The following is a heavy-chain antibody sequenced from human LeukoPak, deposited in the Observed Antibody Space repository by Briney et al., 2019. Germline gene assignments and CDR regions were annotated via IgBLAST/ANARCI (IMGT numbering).Heavy chain of an antibody. Sequence: SQTLSLTCTVSGGSLSSGSYYWSWIRQPAGKGLEWIGRIYTSGTTNYNPSLKSRVTISVDTSKNQFSLKLSSVTAADTAVYYCARVDRTYDILTGYSHSYYFDYWGQGTLVTVSS. J-gene: IGHJ4*02. CDR3: ARVDRTYDILTGYSHSYYFDY. CDR2: IYTSGTT. D-gene: IGHD3-9*01. V-gene: IGHV4-61*02. CDR1: GGSLSSGSYY.